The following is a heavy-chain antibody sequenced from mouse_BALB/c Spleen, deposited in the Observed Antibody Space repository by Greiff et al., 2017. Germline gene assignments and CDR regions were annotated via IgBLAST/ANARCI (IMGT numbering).Heavy chain of an antibody. Sequence: EVQLVESGGGLVKPGGSLKLSCAASGFTFSSYAMSWVRQTPEKRLEWVATISSGGSYTYYPDSVKGRFTISRDNAKNTLYLQMSSLRSEDTAMYYCARHEDYDGKYAMDYWGQGTSVTVSS. V-gene: IGHV5-9-3*01. J-gene: IGHJ4*01. CDR2: ISSGGSYT. CDR3: ARHEDYDGKYAMDY. CDR1: GFTFSSYA. D-gene: IGHD2-4*01.